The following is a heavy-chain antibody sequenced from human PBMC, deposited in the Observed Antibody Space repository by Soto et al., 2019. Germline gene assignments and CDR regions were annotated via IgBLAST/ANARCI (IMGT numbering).Heavy chain of an antibody. J-gene: IGHJ4*02. D-gene: IGHD6-13*01. CDR3: ARGGSSWYY. CDR2: IYYSGST. Sequence: QVQLQESGPGLVKPSETLSLTCTVSGGSISSYYWSWIRQPPGKGLEWIGYIYYSGSTNYNPSLKRRVTISVDTSKNQFSLKLSSVTAADTAVYYCARGGSSWYYWGQGTLVTVSS. CDR1: GGSISSYY. V-gene: IGHV4-59*08.